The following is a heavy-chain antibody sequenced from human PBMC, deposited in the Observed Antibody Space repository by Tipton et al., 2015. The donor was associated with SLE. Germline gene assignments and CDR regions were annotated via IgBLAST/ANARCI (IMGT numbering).Heavy chain of an antibody. D-gene: IGHD6-6*01. CDR3: AREGVYSNYMDV. CDR1: GGSISSYY. Sequence: TLSLTCTVSGGSISSYYWSWIRQPPGKGLEWIGEINHSGSTNYNPSLKSRVTISVDTSKNQFSLKLSSVTAADTAVYYCAREGVYSNYMDVWGKGTTVTVSS. V-gene: IGHV4-34*01. J-gene: IGHJ6*03. CDR2: INHSGST.